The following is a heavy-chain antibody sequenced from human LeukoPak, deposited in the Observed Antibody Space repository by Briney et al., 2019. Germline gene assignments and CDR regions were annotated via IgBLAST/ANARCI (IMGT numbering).Heavy chain of an antibody. CDR1: GFTFSTYV. CDR2: ISSSSSYI. Sequence: PGGSLRLSCAASGFTFSTYVMSWVRQAPGKGLEWVSSISSSSSYIYYADSVKGRFTISGDNAKNSLYLQMNSLRAEDTAVYYCARAAPDSSGYTFDYWGQGTLVTVSS. V-gene: IGHV3-21*01. D-gene: IGHD3-22*01. J-gene: IGHJ4*02. CDR3: ARAAPDSSGYTFDY.